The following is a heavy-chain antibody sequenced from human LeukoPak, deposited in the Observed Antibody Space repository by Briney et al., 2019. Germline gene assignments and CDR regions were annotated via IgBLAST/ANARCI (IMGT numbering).Heavy chain of an antibody. D-gene: IGHD2-2*01. J-gene: IGHJ4*02. CDR1: GFRFNSYS. Sequence: KTGGSLRLSCAASGFRFNSYSMNWVRQAPGKGLEWVSSISSSSSYIYYADSVKGRFTISRDNAKNSLYLQMNSLRAEDTAVYYCAREDGYCSSTSCYDPLDYWGQGTLVTVSS. CDR3: AREDGYCSSTSCYDPLDY. CDR2: ISSSSSYI. V-gene: IGHV3-21*01.